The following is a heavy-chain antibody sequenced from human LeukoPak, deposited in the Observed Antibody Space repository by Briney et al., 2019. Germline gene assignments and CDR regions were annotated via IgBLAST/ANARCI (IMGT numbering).Heavy chain of an antibody. CDR3: ASGTAAGFY. Sequence: ASVKVSCKASGYTFTSYAMHWVRQAPGQRLEWMGGINPNSGDTNYAPKFQGRVSMTRDTSIRTAYMDLSSLRSDDTAVYWCASGTAAGFYWGQGTLVTVSS. CDR1: GYTFTSYA. CDR2: INPNSGDT. V-gene: IGHV1-2*02. J-gene: IGHJ4*02. D-gene: IGHD6-13*01.